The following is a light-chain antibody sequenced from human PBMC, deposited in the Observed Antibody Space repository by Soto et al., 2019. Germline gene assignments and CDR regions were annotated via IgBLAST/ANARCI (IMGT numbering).Light chain of an antibody. J-gene: IGLJ1*01. V-gene: IGLV1-44*01. CDR3: AAWVDSLYGRV. CDR1: RSNIGSNP. CDR2: SNN. Sequence: SVLTQAPSASGTPGQRVTSSCSGSRSNIGSNPVNWYQQLPGTAPKLLIDSNNQRPSGVPDRFSGSRSGTSASLAISGLQSVDVSDDYCAAWVDSLYGRVVVTGTNVNV.